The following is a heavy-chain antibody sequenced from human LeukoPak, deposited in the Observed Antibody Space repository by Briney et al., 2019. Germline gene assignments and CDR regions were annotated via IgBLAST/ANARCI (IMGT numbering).Heavy chain of an antibody. D-gene: IGHD3-9*01. CDR3: ARGSSGVTISSYGMDV. V-gene: IGHV3-72*01. CDR2: TKDKANSYTT. J-gene: IGHJ6*04. CDR1: GFTFSDHY. Sequence: PGGSLRLSCAASGFTFSDHYMDWVRQAPGKGLEWVGRTKDKANSYTTQYAASVKGRFTILRDDSKNSLYLQMNSLKTEDTAVYYCARGSSGVTISSYGMDVWGKGTTVTVSS.